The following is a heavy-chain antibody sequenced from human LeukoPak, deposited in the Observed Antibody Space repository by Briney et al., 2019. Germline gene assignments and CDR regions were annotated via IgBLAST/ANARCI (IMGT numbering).Heavy chain of an antibody. CDR3: AREFRGYSYGYGPTFDY. V-gene: IGHV1-8*01. CDR1: GYTFTSYD. Sequence: GASVKVSCKASGYTFTSYDINWVRQATGQGLEWMGWMNPNSGNTGYAQKFQGRVTMTRNTSISTAYMELSSLRSDDTAVYYCAREFRGYSYGYGPTFDYWGQGTLVTVSS. CDR2: MNPNSGNT. D-gene: IGHD5-18*01. J-gene: IGHJ4*02.